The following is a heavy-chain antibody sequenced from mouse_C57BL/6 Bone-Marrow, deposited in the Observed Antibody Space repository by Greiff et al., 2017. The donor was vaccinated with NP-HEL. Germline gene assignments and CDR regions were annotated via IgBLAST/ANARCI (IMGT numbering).Heavy chain of an antibody. CDR2: ISSGGSYT. CDR3: ARHGTTVVEGYFDY. V-gene: IGHV5-6*01. Sequence: EVQVVESGGDLVKPGGSLKLSCAASGFTFSSYGMSWVRQTPDKRLEWVATISSGGSYTYYPDSVKGRFTISRDNAKNTLYLQMSSLKSEDTAMYYCARHGTTVVEGYFDYWGQGTTLTVSS. J-gene: IGHJ2*01. CDR1: GFTFSSYG. D-gene: IGHD1-1*01.